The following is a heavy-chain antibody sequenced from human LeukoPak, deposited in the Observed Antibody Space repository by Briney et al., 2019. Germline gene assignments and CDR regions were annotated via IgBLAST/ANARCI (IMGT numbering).Heavy chain of an antibody. CDR2: ISYDGSNK. J-gene: IGHJ4*02. Sequence: GGSLRLSCAASGFTFSSYGMHWVRQAPGKGLEWVAVISYDGSNKYYADSVKGRFTISRDNSKNTLYLQMNSLRAEDTAVYYCARDHYDYVWGSYRGPLDYWGQGTLVTVSS. CDR3: ARDHYDYVWGSYRGPLDY. CDR1: GFTFSSYG. D-gene: IGHD3-16*02. V-gene: IGHV3-30*03.